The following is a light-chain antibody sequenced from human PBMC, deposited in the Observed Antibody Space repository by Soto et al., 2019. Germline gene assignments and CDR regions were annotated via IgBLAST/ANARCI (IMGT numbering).Light chain of an antibody. CDR1: QGISSA. J-gene: IGKJ4*01. CDR3: QQFNTYPLT. CDR2: DAS. Sequence: AIPLPQSPSSLSASVGDRLTITCRSSQGISSALAWYQQKPGKPPNLLIYDASSLERGVPSRFSGSGSGTDFTLTISSLQPEDFATYYCQQFNTYPLTFGGGTKVEI. V-gene: IGKV1-13*02.